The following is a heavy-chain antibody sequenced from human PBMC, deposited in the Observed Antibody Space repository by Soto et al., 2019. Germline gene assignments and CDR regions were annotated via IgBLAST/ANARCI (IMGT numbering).Heavy chain of an antibody. Sequence: QVQLQESGPGLVEPSGTLSLRCAVSSGSISTPNWWAWLRQPPGKGLEWIGELYHSVSLNYSPAFESRLTISVDKSTNQFSLRLRSVTAADTAVYYCASVSTGDAFDVWGQGTLVTVSS. CDR3: ASVSTGDAFDV. V-gene: IGHV4-4*02. CDR2: LYHSVSL. J-gene: IGHJ3*01. CDR1: SGSISTPNW.